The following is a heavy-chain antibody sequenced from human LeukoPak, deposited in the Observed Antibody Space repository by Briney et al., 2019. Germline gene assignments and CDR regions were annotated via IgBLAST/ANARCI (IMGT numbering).Heavy chain of an antibody. CDR1: GYTFTNYG. Sequence: ASVKVSCKASGYTFTNYGISWVRKAPGQGLEWMGWISAYNGNTNYAQKLQDRVTMTTDTSTSTAYMELRSLRSDDTAVYYCARDGRFGELFDYWGQGTLVTVSS. CDR3: ARDGRFGELFDY. CDR2: ISAYNGNT. D-gene: IGHD3-10*01. J-gene: IGHJ4*02. V-gene: IGHV1-18*01.